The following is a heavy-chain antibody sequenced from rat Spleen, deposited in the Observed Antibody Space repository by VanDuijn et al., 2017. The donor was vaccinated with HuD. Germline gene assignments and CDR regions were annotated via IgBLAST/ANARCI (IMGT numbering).Heavy chain of an antibody. Sequence: EVQLVESGGGLVQPGRSLKLFCAASGFTFSSFPMAWVRQAPKKGLEWVASISSGGGGTYYPDSVKGRFTISRDNAKNTLYLQMDSLRSEDTATYYCAKVHNNYYNWFAYWGQGTLVTVSS. CDR1: GFTFSSFP. CDR3: AKVHNNYYNWFAY. D-gene: IGHD1-10*01. CDR2: ISSGGGGT. J-gene: IGHJ3*01. V-gene: IGHV5S13*01.